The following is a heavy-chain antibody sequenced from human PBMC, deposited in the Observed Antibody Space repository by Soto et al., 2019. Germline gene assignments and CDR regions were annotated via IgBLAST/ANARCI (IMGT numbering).Heavy chain of an antibody. J-gene: IGHJ6*02. V-gene: IGHV1-2*02. CDR2: INPHSGDT. D-gene: IGHD4-17*01. CDR1: GYTFTDHY. CDR3: ARGRTVNFYGMDV. Sequence: QVQLVQSGAEVKKPGASVKVSYVASGYTFTDHYIHWVRQAPGQGLEWMGWINPHSGDTIYAQKFQGRFTLTRDTSISTAYMELSRLRSDDTAVYYCARGRTVNFYGMDVWGQGTTVTVSS.